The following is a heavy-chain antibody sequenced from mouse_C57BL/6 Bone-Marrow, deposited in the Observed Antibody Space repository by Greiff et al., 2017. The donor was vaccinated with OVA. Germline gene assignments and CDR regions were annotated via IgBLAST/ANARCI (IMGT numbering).Heavy chain of an antibody. J-gene: IGHJ2*01. V-gene: IGHV7-3*01. CDR2: IRNKPNGSTT. D-gene: IGHD1-1*01. Sequence: EVMLVESGGGLVQPGDSLSLSCAASGFTFTNYYMSWVRQPPGKALEWLAFIRNKPNGSTTEYSASVKGRFTISRDNSKSILYLQMNALRAEDSATYYGARYKGRVAVDYFDYWGQGTALTVSS. CDR1: GFTFTNYY. CDR3: ARYKGRVAVDYFDY.